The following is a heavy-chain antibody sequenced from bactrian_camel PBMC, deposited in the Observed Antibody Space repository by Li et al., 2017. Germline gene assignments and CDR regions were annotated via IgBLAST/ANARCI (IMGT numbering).Heavy chain of an antibody. CDR3: AVGPARTDFAY. CDR1: GFTFSSYY. CDR2: IYHGGGTT. V-gene: IGHV3-2*01. J-gene: IGHJ6*01. Sequence: HVQLVESGGGLVQPGGSLRLSCAASGFTFSSYYMSWVRQAPGKGLEWVSTIYHGGGTTYYTDSVKGRFTISKDNAKNMLYLQMNILRPADTALYYCAVGPARTDFAYWGQGTQVTV.